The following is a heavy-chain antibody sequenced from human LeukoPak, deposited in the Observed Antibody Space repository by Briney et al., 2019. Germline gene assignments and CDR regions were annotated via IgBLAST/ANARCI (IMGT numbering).Heavy chain of an antibody. CDR2: ISTSGGRT. CDR3: ARDYGGSSPFDY. D-gene: IGHD4-23*01. CDR1: GFTFSSCA. V-gene: IGHV3-23*01. Sequence: WGSLRLSCAASGFTFSSCAMSWVRQAPGKGLEWVSAISTSGGRTFYADSVKGRFTISRDNSKNTLYLQMNSLRAEDTAVYYCARDYGGSSPFDYWGQGTLVTVSS. J-gene: IGHJ4*02.